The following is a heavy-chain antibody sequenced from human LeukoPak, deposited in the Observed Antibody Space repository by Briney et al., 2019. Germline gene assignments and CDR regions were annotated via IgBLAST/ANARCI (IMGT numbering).Heavy chain of an antibody. CDR1: GFTFYTHA. J-gene: IGHJ4*02. D-gene: IGHD3-16*01. CDR2: ISGRGVDT. CDR3: AKDRLGLDS. Sequence: GGSLRLSCAASGFTFYTHAMTWVRQAPGKGLQWVASISGRGVDTDYADSVKGRFTISRDNPRNMVYLQMNSLTVEDTAVYYCAKDRLGLDSWGQGTLVTVSP. V-gene: IGHV3-23*01.